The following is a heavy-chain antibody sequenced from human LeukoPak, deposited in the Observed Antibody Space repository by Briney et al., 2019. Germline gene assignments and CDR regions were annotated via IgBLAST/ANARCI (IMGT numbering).Heavy chain of an antibody. CDR1: GGSISSYD. V-gene: IGHV4-4*07. CDR3: ARVSSSWYQDWYFDL. J-gene: IGHJ2*01. D-gene: IGHD6-13*01. CDR2: TYTSGST. Sequence: SETLSLTCTVSGGSISSYDWSWIRQPAGKGLEWIGRTYTSGSTNYNPSLKSRVTMSVDMSKSQFSLKLSSMIAADTAVYYCARVSSSWYQDWYFDLWGRGTLVTVPS.